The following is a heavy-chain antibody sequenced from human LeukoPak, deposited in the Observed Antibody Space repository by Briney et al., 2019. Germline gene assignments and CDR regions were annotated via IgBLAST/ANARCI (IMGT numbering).Heavy chain of an antibody. CDR3: ARVSGGYDSDV. Sequence: GASVKVSRKASGYTFTNYDINWVRQATGQGLEWMGWMNPNSGDTAYAQRFQGRVTITRNTSISTAYMELSSLRSEDTAVYYCARVSGGYDSDVWGKGTTVTISS. D-gene: IGHD5-12*01. J-gene: IGHJ6*04. V-gene: IGHV1-8*03. CDR2: MNPNSGDT. CDR1: GYTFTNYD.